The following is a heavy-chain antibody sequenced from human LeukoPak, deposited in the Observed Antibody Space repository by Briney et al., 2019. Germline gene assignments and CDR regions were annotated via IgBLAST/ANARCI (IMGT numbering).Heavy chain of an antibody. CDR3: ARVPLNGYYYGSGITYYFDY. Sequence: GGSLRLSCAASGFTFSSYSMNWVRQAPGKGLGWVSSISSSSSYIYYADSVKGRFTISRDNAKNSLYLQMNSLRAEDTAVYYCARVPLNGYYYGSGITYYFDYWGQGTLVTVSS. CDR1: GFTFSSYS. J-gene: IGHJ4*02. V-gene: IGHV3-21*01. D-gene: IGHD3-10*01. CDR2: ISSSSSYI.